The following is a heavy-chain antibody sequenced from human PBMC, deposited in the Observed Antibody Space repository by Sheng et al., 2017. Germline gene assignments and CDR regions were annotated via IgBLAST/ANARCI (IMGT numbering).Heavy chain of an antibody. J-gene: IGHJ4*02. CDR2: IYHSGST. Sequence: QVQLQESGPGLVKPSETLSLTCAVSGYSISSGYYWGWIRQPPGKGLEWIGSIYHSGSTYYNPSLKSRVTISVDTSKNQFSLKLSSVTAADTAVYYCARDSSGWTGYFDYWGQGTLVTVSS. V-gene: IGHV4-38-2*02. CDR3: ARDSSGWTGYFDY. CDR1: GYSISSGYY. D-gene: IGHD6-19*01.